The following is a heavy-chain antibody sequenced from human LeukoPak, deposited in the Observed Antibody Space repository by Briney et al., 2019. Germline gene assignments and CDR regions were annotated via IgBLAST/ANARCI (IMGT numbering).Heavy chain of an antibody. CDR1: GGSISSGSYY. CDR2: IYYSGST. D-gene: IGHD4-17*01. CDR3: ARLDYGDHDY. Sequence: KPSETLSLTSTVSGGSISSGSYYWGWIRQPPGKGLEWIGSIYYSGSTYYNPSLKSRVTISVDTSKNQLSLKLSSVTATDTAVYYCARLDYGDHDYWGQGTLVTVSS. J-gene: IGHJ4*02. V-gene: IGHV4-39*01.